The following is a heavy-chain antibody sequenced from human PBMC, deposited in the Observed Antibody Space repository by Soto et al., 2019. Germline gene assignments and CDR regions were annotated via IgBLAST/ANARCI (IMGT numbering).Heavy chain of an antibody. Sequence: PGGSLRLSCAASGFTFSGSAMHWVRQASGKGLEWVGRIRSKANSYATAYAASVKGRFTISRDNSKNTLYLQVNSLRAEDTAVYYCAKDRPSRNTGYDFDADYWGQGTLVTVSS. D-gene: IGHD5-12*01. J-gene: IGHJ4*02. CDR1: GFTFSGSA. CDR3: AKDRPSRNTGYDFDADY. V-gene: IGHV3-73*01. CDR2: IRSKANSYAT.